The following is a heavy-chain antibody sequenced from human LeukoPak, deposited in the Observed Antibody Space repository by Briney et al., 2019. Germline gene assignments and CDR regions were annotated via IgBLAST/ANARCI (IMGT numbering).Heavy chain of an antibody. CDR2: ISPSGGST. J-gene: IGHJ4*02. V-gene: IGHV3-23*01. CDR1: GFTFSSFA. Sequence: GGSLRLSCAASGFTFSSFAMSWVRQAPGKGLEWVSAISPSGGSTYNADSVKGRFTISRDNSKNTLYLQMNSLRAEDTAVYYCAKRPSSSWYYFDYWGQGALVTVSS. D-gene: IGHD6-13*01. CDR3: AKRPSSSWYYFDY.